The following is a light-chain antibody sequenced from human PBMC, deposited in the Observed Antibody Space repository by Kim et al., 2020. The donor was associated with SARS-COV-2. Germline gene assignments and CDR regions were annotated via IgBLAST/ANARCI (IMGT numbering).Light chain of an antibody. CDR1: QTVLSSSNNRND. CDR2: EAS. J-gene: IGKJ5*01. CDR3: QQYYTTPIT. Sequence: ATITGESRQTVLSSSNNRNDLSCDQQKPGQTPMLLIYEASSRKSGVPDRLSGSVSGTDFTITISSLQAEDMAVYYCQQYYTTPITFGQGTRLGIK. V-gene: IGKV4-1*01.